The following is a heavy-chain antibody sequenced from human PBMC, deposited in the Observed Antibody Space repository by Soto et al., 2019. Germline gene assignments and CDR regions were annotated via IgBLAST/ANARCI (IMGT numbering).Heavy chain of an antibody. CDR3: ARHGGGDGYNDAFDI. J-gene: IGHJ3*02. V-gene: IGHV4-39*01. CDR2: IYYSGST. Sequence: QLQLQESGPGLEKPSETLSLTCTVSGGSISSSSYYWGWIRQPPGKGLEWIGSIYYSGSTYYNPSLKSRVTISVDTSKNQFSLKLSSVTAADTAVYYCARHGGGDGYNDAFDIWGQGTMVTVSS. D-gene: IGHD3-16*01. CDR1: GGSISSSSYY.